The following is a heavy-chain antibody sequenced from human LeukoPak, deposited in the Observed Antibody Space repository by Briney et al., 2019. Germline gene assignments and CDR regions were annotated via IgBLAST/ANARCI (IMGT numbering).Heavy chain of an antibody. CDR3: VGTIASRGSEY. Sequence: GGSLRLSCAASGFTFTNYWMHWVRQAPGMGLVWVSRLPPDELGIIYADSVKGRFTVSRDNAKNTVYLQMNNLRVDDTAMYYCVGTIASRGSEYWGQGALVTVSS. V-gene: IGHV3-74*01. J-gene: IGHJ4*02. CDR2: LPPDELGI. D-gene: IGHD6-6*01. CDR1: GFTFTNYW.